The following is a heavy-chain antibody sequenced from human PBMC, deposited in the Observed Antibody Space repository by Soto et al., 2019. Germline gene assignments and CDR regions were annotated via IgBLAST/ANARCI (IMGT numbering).Heavy chain of an antibody. V-gene: IGHV4-30-2*01. D-gene: IGHD6-13*01. CDR1: GGSISSGGYS. CDR2: IYHSGST. Sequence: QLQLQESGSGLVKPSQTLSLTCAVSGGSISSGGYSWSWIRQPPGKGLEWIGYIYHSGSTYYNPSLKSRVTISVDRSKNQFSLKLSSVTAADTAVYYCARVGSSWAPNWFDPWGQGTLVTVSS. J-gene: IGHJ5*02. CDR3: ARVGSSWAPNWFDP.